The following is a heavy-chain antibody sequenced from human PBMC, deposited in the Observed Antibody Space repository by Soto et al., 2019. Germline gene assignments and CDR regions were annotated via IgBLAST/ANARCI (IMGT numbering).Heavy chain of an antibody. J-gene: IGHJ3*02. D-gene: IGHD6-13*01. Sequence: GASVKVSCKASGGTFSSYTISWVRQAPGQGLEWMGRIIPILGIANYAQKFQGRVTITADKSTSTAYMELSSLRSEDTAVYYCARVIAAAAPSDAFAIWGQGTIVTVSS. V-gene: IGHV1-69*02. CDR1: GGTFSSYT. CDR2: IIPILGIA. CDR3: ARVIAAAAPSDAFAI.